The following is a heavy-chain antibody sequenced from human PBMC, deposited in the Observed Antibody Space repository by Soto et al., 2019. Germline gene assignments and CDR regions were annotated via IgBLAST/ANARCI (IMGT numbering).Heavy chain of an antibody. J-gene: IGHJ4*02. CDR3: AKGDSGYDSDY. CDR2: ISGSGAGT. Sequence: GGSLRLSCAASGFTFSDYAMTWVRQAPGKGLEWVSSISGSGAGTYYADSVKGRFTISRDNSKNTLYLQMNTLRVEDTAVYYCAKGDSGYDSDYWGQGTPVTVSS. D-gene: IGHD5-12*01. CDR1: GFTFSDYA. V-gene: IGHV3-23*01.